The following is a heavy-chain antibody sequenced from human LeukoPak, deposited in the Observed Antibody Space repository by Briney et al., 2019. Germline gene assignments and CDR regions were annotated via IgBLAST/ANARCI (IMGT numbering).Heavy chain of an antibody. CDR2: IKSRTNGGTI. Sequence: GGSLRLSCAASGLTLSNAWMNWVRQTPGKEMEWVGLIKSRTNGGTIDYAAPVKGRFTISRDDTKNTLFLQMNSLKVEDTAFYYCVTERGGAFEIWGQGTMVTVTS. CDR1: GLTLSNAW. V-gene: IGHV3-15*01. CDR3: VTERGGAFEI. J-gene: IGHJ3*02.